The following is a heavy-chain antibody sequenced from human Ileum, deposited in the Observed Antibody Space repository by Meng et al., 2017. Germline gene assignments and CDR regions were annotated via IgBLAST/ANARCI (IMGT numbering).Heavy chain of an antibody. CDR3: AASLDGNRFDP. V-gene: IGHV4-30-4*01. J-gene: IGHJ5*02. Sequence: HVQLQESGSGLVKSSQTLSFTRTVSVGSISSGDYYWSWIRQPPGKGLEWIGYIFDTGPPSYSPPLRSRLSISMDTSKNQFSLRLTSVSAADTAVYYCAASLDGNRFDPWGQGTLVTVSS. D-gene: IGHD1-26*01. CDR2: IFDTGPP. CDR1: VGSISSGDYY.